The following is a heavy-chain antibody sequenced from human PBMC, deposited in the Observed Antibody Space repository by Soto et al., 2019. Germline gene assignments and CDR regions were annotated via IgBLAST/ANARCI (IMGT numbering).Heavy chain of an antibody. CDR3: ARVRTEIYYGMDV. Sequence: EVQLVESGGGLVQPGGSLRLSCVASGFTFRTYGMAWVRQAPEKGLEWVANIKYDESEKYYVDSVKGRFTVSRDNARNSLFVQMNSLRAEDPAVYYCARVRTEIYYGMDVWGQGTTVTVSS. CDR2: IKYDESEK. J-gene: IGHJ6*02. V-gene: IGHV3-7*05. CDR1: GFTFRTYG.